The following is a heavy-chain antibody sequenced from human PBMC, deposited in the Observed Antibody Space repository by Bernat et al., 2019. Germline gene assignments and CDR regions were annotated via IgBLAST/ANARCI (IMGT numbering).Heavy chain of an antibody. CDR1: GGSISSSSYY. CDR3: ARTKYGSGSYRP. V-gene: IGHV4-39*01. CDR2: IYYSGST. Sequence: QLQLQESGPGLVKPSETLSLTCTVSGGSISSSSYYWGWIRQPPGKGLEWIGSIYYSGSTYYNPSLKSRVTISVDTSENQFSLKLSSVTAADTAVYYCARTKYGSGSYRPWGQGTTVTVSS. J-gene: IGHJ6*02. D-gene: IGHD3-10*01.